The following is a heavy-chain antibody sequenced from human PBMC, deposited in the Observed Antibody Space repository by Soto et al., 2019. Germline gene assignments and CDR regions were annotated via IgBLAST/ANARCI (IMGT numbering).Heavy chain of an antibody. V-gene: IGHV3-21*01. CDR3: TRDASRDSSARGWFDP. Sequence: GGSLRLSCAASGFTFRSFTMNWVRQAPGKGLEWVSTISSNSAYIYYTDALGGRFAISRDNAKNSLHLQMNSLRAEDTAVYYCTRDASRDSSARGWFDPWGPGTLVTVSS. CDR1: GFTFRSFT. J-gene: IGHJ5*02. D-gene: IGHD6-13*01. CDR2: ISSNSAYI.